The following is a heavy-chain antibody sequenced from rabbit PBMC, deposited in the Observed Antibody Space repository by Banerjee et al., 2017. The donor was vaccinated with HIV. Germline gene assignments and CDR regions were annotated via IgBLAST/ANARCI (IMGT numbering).Heavy chain of an antibody. V-gene: IGHV1S45*01. CDR1: GFTLSSNYW. J-gene: IGHJ6*01. CDR3: ARDHPYAAYGGHGYADL. CDR2: ISAGSSGNT. Sequence: QEQLEESGGDLVKPEGSLTLTCTPSGFTLSSNYWICWVRQAPGKGLEWIGCISAGSSGNTYYASWVNGRFTISKTSSTTVTLQMTSLTAADTATYFCARDHPYAAYGGHGYADLWGPGTLVTVS. D-gene: IGHD6-1*01.